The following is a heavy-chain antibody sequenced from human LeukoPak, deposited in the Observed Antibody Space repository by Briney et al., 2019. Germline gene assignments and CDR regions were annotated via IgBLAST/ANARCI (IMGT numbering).Heavy chain of an antibody. D-gene: IGHD5-18*01. CDR2: ISVYSGNT. Sequence: ASVKVSCKASGYTFTSYGISWVRQAPGQGLERMGWISVYSGNTNLAQKLQGRVTMTTDTSTSTAYMEVRSLRSDDTAVYYCARDGDNTAVPLDFWGQGTLVTVSS. CDR1: GYTFTSYG. V-gene: IGHV1-18*01. J-gene: IGHJ4*02. CDR3: ARDGDNTAVPLDF.